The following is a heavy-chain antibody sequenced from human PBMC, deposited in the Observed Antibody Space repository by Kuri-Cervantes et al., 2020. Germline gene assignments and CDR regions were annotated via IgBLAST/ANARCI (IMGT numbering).Heavy chain of an antibody. V-gene: IGHV3-48*01. D-gene: IGHD6-19*01. CDR3: ARDQRRHSSGWYGDNWFDP. CDR2: ISSSSSTI. J-gene: IGHJ5*02. Sequence: GESLKISCAASGFTFSSYSMNWVCQAPGKGLEWVSYISSSSSTIYYADSVKGRFTISRDNAKNSLYLQMNSLRAEDTAVYYCARDQRRHSSGWYGDNWFDPWGQGTLVTVSS. CDR1: GFTFSSYS.